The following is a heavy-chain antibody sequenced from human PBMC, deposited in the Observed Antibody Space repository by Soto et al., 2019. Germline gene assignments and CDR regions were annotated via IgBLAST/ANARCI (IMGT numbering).Heavy chain of an antibody. J-gene: IGHJ6*02. Sequence: SVKVSCKASGGTFSSYAISLLRQAPVQGLEWMGGIIPIFGTANYAQKFQGRVTITADESTSTAYMELSSLRSEDTAVYYCARDYHSPRKYYGMDVWGQGTTVTVSS. CDR1: GGTFSSYA. D-gene: IGHD2-21*01. CDR2: IIPIFGTA. CDR3: ARDYHSPRKYYGMDV. V-gene: IGHV1-69*13.